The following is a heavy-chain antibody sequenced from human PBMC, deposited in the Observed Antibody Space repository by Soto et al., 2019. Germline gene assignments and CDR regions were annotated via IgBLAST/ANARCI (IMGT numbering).Heavy chain of an antibody. V-gene: IGHV3-48*03. J-gene: IGHJ4*02. D-gene: IGHD3-16*01. CDR1: GFTFSSYE. CDR3: AREGLICPDY. Sequence: VGSLRLSCAASGFTFSSYEMNWVRQAPGKGLEWVSYISSSGSTIYYADSVKGRFTISRDNAKNSLYLQMNSLRAEDTAVYYCAREGLICPDYWGQGTLVTVSS. CDR2: ISSSGSTI.